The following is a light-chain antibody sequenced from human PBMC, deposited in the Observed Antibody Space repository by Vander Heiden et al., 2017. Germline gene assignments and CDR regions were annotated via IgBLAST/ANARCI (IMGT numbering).Light chain of an antibody. CDR1: SSDDGGYNY. CDR2: DVS. V-gene: IGLV2-14*01. Sequence: SDLTHPASVSGSPGQSITISCTGTSSDDGGYNYVSWYQQHPGKAPKLMIHDVSNRPAGVSNRFSGSKSGNTASLTISGLQAEDEADYYCSSYTSSSTPVFGGGTKLTVL. CDR3: SSYTSSSTPV. J-gene: IGLJ3*02.